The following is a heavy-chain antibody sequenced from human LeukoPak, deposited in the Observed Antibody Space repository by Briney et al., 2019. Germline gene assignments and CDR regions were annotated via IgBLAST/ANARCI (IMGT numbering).Heavy chain of an antibody. V-gene: IGHV1-69*13. CDR2: IIPIFGTA. CDR1: GGTFSSYA. D-gene: IGHD3-10*01. CDR3: ARVLWFGELLSYYFDY. Sequence: ASVKVSCKASGGTFSSYAISWVRQAPGQGLEWMGGIIPIFGTANYAQKFQGRVTITADESTGTAYMELSSLRSEDTAVYYCARVLWFGELLSYYFDYWGQGTLVTVSS. J-gene: IGHJ4*02.